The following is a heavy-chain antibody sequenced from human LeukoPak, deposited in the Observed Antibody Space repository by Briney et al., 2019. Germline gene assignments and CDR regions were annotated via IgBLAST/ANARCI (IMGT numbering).Heavy chain of an antibody. D-gene: IGHD4-17*01. J-gene: IGHJ6*03. CDR1: GFTFSSYS. CDR2: ISSSSYI. V-gene: IGHV3-21*01. Sequence: PGGSLRLSCAASGFTFSSYSMNWVRHAPGKGLEWVSSISSSSYIYYADSVKGRFTISRDNAKNSLYLQMNSLRAEDTAVYYCADYGDPLGMDVWGKGTTVTVSS. CDR3: ADYGDPLGMDV.